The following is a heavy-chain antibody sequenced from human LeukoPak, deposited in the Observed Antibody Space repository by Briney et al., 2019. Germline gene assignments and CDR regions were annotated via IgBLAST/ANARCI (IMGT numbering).Heavy chain of an antibody. D-gene: IGHD1-7*01. CDR2: ISGSGGST. J-gene: IGHJ4*02. CDR1: GFTFSSYA. V-gene: IGHV3-23*01. Sequence: GGSLRLSCAASGFTFSSYAMSWVRQAPGKGLEWVSAISGSGGSTYYADSVKGRFTISRDNSKNTLYLQMNSLRAEDTAVYYCAKEGKTRNWNYYQAKPVYWGQGTLVTVSS. CDR3: AKEGKTRNWNYYQAKPVY.